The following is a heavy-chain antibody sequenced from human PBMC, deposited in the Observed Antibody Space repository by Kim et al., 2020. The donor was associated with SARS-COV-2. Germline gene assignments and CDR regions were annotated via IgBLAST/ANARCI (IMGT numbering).Heavy chain of an antibody. D-gene: IGHD3-3*01. V-gene: IGHV4-30-4*01. Sequence: SETLSLTCTVSGGSISSGDYYWSWIRQPPGKGLERIGYIYYSGSTYNNPSLKSRVTISVDTSKNQFSLKLRSVTAADTAVYYCARDYCRVTIFGVVSRLGMTVWGQETTVTSP. CDR2: IYYSGST. J-gene: IGHJ6*02. CDR3: ARDYCRVTIFGVVSRLGMTV. CDR1: GGSISSGDYY.